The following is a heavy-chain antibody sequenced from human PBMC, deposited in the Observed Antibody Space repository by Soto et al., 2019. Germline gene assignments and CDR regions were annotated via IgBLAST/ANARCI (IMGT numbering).Heavy chain of an antibody. CDR2: IGGSGGST. CDR1: GFIFSKYA. V-gene: IGHV3-23*01. CDR3: AKGLRYFDWLLLGTYFDY. Sequence: GGSLRLSCAASGFIFSKYAMGWVRQAPGKGLEWVSAIGGSGGSTYYADSMKGRFTISRDNSKNTLYLQMNSLRAEDTAVYYCAKGLRYFDWLLLGTYFDYWGQGTLVTVSS. J-gene: IGHJ4*02. D-gene: IGHD3-9*01.